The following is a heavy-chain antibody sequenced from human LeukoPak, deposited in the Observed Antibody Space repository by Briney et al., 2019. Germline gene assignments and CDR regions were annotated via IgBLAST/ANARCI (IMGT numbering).Heavy chain of an antibody. Sequence: GRSLRLSCAASGFTFSSYGMHWVRQAPGKGLEWVAFISYDGSDKYSADSVKGRFTISRDNSKNTLYLQMNSLRAEDTAVYYCAKNAHYQGYSYGGIDYWGQGTLVTVSS. CDR1: GFTFSSYG. D-gene: IGHD5-18*01. J-gene: IGHJ4*02. V-gene: IGHV3-30*18. CDR3: AKNAHYQGYSYGGIDY. CDR2: ISYDGSDK.